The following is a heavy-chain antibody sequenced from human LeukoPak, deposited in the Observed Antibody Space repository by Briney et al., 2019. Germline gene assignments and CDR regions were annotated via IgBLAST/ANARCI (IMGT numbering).Heavy chain of an antibody. J-gene: IGHJ5*02. Sequence: SETLSLTCTVSGVSISSHCWSWIRQPPRKGLEWIGGSTNHNPSLKSRVTISVDTSKNQFSLKLSSVTAADTAVYYCARHGVGANWFDPWGQGTLVTVSS. CDR3: ARHGVGANWFDP. D-gene: IGHD1-26*01. V-gene: IGHV4-59*08. CDR1: GVSISSHC. CDR2: GST.